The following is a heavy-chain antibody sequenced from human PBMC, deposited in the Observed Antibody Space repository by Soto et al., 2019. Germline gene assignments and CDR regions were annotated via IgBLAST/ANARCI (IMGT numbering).Heavy chain of an antibody. CDR3: ARGTVYVPFLFPCLDV. J-gene: IGHJ6*02. CDR1: GESFSGYY. V-gene: IGHV4-34*02. D-gene: IGHD3-10*02. CDR2: INQSGSA. Sequence: QVQLQQWGAGLLRPSETLSLTCAVSGESFSGYYWTWIRQPPGKGLEWIGEINQSGSADYNPSLKSRVTMSADTSKKHFSLKVTSVTAADTAMNYCARGTVYVPFLFPCLDVWGQGTTVIVSS.